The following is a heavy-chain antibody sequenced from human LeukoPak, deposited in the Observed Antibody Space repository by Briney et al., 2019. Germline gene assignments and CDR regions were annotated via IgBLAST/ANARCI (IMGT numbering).Heavy chain of an antibody. J-gene: IGHJ4*02. CDR3: ARAYQRLGQLSLPDY. Sequence: GGSLRLSCEASGFILRDYTMNWVRQAPGEGLEWLSYISTSSSTIYYADSVKGRFTISRDNSKNTLYLQMNSLRAEDTAVYYCARAYQRLGQLSLPDYWGQGTLVTVSS. V-gene: IGHV3-48*01. D-gene: IGHD3-16*02. CDR1: GFILRDYT. CDR2: ISTSSSTI.